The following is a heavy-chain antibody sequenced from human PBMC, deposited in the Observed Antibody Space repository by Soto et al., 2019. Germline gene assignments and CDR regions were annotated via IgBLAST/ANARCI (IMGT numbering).Heavy chain of an antibody. Sequence: QVQLVQSGAEVKKPGSSVKVSCKASGGTFSSYAISWVRQAPGQGLEWMGGIIPIFGTANYAQKFQGRVTITADEYTSTAYMELSSLRAEDTAVYYCARGPKIHGYSGYGEYFQHWGQGTLVTVSS. CDR1: GGTFSSYA. V-gene: IGHV1-69*01. CDR2: IIPIFGTA. D-gene: IGHD5-12*01. CDR3: ARGPKIHGYSGYGEYFQH. J-gene: IGHJ1*01.